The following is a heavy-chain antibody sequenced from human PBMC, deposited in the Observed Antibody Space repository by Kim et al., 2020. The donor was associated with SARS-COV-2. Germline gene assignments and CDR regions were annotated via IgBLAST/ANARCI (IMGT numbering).Heavy chain of an antibody. D-gene: IGHD1-26*01. V-gene: IGHV4-59*08. Sequence: YNPALNSRVTMSGDTSKNQFALKLSSVTAADTAVYYCARREGGSNYFDYWGQGTLVTVSS. J-gene: IGHJ4*02. CDR3: ARREGGSNYFDY.